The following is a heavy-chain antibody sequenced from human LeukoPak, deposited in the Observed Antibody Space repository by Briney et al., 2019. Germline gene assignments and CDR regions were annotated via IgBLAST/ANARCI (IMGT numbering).Heavy chain of an antibody. CDR2: IYPGDSDT. CDR1: GYSFATYW. D-gene: IGHD7-27*01. CDR3: ARPNGGRLWAWYFDY. V-gene: IGHV5-51*01. J-gene: IGHJ4*02. Sequence: GESLKISCKASGYSFATYWIGWVRQTPGKGLEWMGLIYPGDSDTRYSPSFQGQVTISADKSISSTSLQWCSLKASDTAMYYCARPNGGRLWAWYFDYWGQGTPVTVSS.